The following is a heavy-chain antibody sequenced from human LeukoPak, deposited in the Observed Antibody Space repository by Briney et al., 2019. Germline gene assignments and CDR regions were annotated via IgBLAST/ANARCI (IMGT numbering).Heavy chain of an antibody. V-gene: IGHV1-24*01. Sequence: ASVKVSCKVSGHTLTELSMHWVRQAPGKGLEWMGGFDPEDGETIYAQKFQGRVTMTEDTSTDTAYMELSSLRSEDTAVYYCATALATGRSFDYWGQGTLVTVSS. CDR1: GHTLTELS. D-gene: IGHD5-12*01. CDR2: FDPEDGET. J-gene: IGHJ4*02. CDR3: ATALATGRSFDY.